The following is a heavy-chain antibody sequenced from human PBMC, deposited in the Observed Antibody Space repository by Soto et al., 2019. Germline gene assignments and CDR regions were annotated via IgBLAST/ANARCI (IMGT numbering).Heavy chain of an antibody. CDR1: GGSITTGGRY. Sequence: QVRLQEWGPGLVKPSQTLSLKCSVSGGSITTGGRYWSWIRQLPGKGLEWIGDIYYSGNTYYNASPKSRATISVEAAKNQFSLKLSSVTAADTAVYYCAQALVFTGGDSFAIWGQGRLVTVSS. V-gene: IGHV4-31*02. CDR3: AQALVFTGGDSFAI. D-gene: IGHD2-8*02. J-gene: IGHJ3*02. CDR2: IYYSGNT.